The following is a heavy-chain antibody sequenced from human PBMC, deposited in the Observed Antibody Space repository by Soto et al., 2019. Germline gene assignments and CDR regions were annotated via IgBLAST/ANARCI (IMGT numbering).Heavy chain of an antibody. CDR3: ASNYAYAEGYYSYGIDV. D-gene: IGHD3-16*01. Sequence: EVQLVESGGGLVLPGGSLRLSCAASGFTFSRYWMHWVRQAPGKGLVWVSRISSYGSDTHYADSVKGRFTISRDNAKNPLYLQMNSLRADDTAVYYCASNYAYAEGYYSYGIDVWGQGTTVTVSS. V-gene: IGHV3-74*01. J-gene: IGHJ6*02. CDR2: ISSYGSDT. CDR1: GFTFSRYW.